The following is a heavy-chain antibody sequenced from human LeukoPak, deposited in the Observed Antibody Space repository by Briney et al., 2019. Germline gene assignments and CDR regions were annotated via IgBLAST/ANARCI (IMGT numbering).Heavy chain of an antibody. CDR1: GYTFTGYY. J-gene: IGHJ4*02. CDR2: ISAYNGNT. D-gene: IGHD5-18*01. CDR3: ARHGVDTAMGGAFDY. Sequence: GASVKVSCKASGYTFTGYYMHWVRQAPGQGLEWMGWISAYNGNTNYAQKLQGRVTMTTDTSTSTAYMELRSLRSDDTAVYYCARHGVDTAMGGAFDYWGQGTLVTVSS. V-gene: IGHV1-18*04.